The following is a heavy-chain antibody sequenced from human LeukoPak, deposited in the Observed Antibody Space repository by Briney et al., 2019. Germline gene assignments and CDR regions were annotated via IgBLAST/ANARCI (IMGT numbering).Heavy chain of an antibody. CDR1: GFTVSSTY. J-gene: IGHJ4*02. Sequence: PGGSLRLSCAISGFTVSSTYMSWVRQAPGKGLEWVSVINSGGGTYYADSVKGRFTISRDNSKNTLHLQTNSLRAEDTAVYYCARDRAGTSFDFWGQGTLVTVSS. V-gene: IGHV3-53*01. CDR2: INSGGGT. D-gene: IGHD6-19*01. CDR3: ARDRAGTSFDF.